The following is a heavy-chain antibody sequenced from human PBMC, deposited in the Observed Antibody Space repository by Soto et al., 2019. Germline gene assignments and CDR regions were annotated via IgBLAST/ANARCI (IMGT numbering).Heavy chain of an antibody. CDR2: IYHSGST. CDR1: GGSISGGGYP. V-gene: IGHV4-30-2*01. CDR3: ARVPGP. J-gene: IGHJ5*02. Sequence: SETLSLTCAVSGGSISGGGYPWSWIRQPPGKGLEWIGYIYHSGSTYYNPSLKSRVTISVDRSKNQFSLKLSSVTAADTAVYYCARVPGPWGQGTLVTVSS.